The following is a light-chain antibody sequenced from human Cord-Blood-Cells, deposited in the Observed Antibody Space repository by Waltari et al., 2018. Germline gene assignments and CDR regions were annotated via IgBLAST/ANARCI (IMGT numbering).Light chain of an antibody. Sequence: QSALTQPASVSGSPGQSITISCTGTSSDVGSYNLVSWYQQHPGKAPKLITYEGSKRPSGVSNRFPGSKSGNTASLTISGLQAEDEADYYCCSYAGSSTLVVGGGTKLTVL. J-gene: IGLJ2*01. V-gene: IGLV2-23*01. CDR2: EGS. CDR3: CSYAGSSTLV. CDR1: SSDVGSYNL.